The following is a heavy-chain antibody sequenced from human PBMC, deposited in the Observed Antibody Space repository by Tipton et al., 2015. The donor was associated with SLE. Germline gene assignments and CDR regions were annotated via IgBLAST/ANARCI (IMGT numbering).Heavy chain of an antibody. J-gene: IGHJ6*03. CDR2: IYYSGST. Sequence: TLSLTCTVSGGSISSYYWSWIRQPPGKGLEWLGYIYYSGSTNYNPSLKSRVTISVDTSKNQFSLKLSSVTAADTAVYYCASDGGGSYSYYYYYMDVWGKGTTVTVSS. CDR3: ASDGGGSYSYYYYYMDV. CDR1: GGSISSYY. V-gene: IGHV4-59*01. D-gene: IGHD1-26*01.